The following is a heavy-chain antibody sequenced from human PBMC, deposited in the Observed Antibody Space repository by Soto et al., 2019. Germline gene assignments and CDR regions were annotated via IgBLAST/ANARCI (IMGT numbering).Heavy chain of an antibody. V-gene: IGHV4-59*07. CDR1: GVPITTFY. Sequence: QVQQQESGPALVRPSDSLSLMCSVSGVPITTFYWSWIRQAPGKGLEYIGYIYYGGSTHYNPALKSRVTISVDTAKNEFSLNLRSVTAADTAAYYCARGQLLHYQYGLDVWGQGTTVIV. D-gene: IGHD3-10*01. CDR2: IYYGGST. CDR3: ARGQLLHYQYGLDV. J-gene: IGHJ6*02.